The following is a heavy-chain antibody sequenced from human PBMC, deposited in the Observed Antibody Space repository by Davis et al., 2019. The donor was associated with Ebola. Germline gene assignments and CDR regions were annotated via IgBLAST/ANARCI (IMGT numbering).Heavy chain of an antibody. CDR2: MNPNSGNT. CDR3: ARDDSTAAGIGA. J-gene: IGHJ5*02. CDR1: GYTFTSYD. Sequence: ASVKVSCKASGYTFTSYDINWVRQATGQGLEWMGWMNPNSGNTGYAQKFQGRVTMTRNTSISTAYMELSSLRSEDTAVYYCARDDSTAAGIGAWGQGTLVTVSS. D-gene: IGHD6-13*01. V-gene: IGHV1-8*01.